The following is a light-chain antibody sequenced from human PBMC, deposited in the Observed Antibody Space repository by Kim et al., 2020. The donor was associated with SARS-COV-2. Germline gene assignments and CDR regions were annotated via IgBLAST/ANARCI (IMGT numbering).Light chain of an antibody. Sequence: APGKTARITCGGNNIGSKSVHWYQQKPGQAPVLVIYYDSDQPSGIPERFSGSNSGNTATLTISRVEAGDEADYYCQVWDSSSDHRVFGGGTKLTVL. J-gene: IGLJ3*02. CDR1: NIGSKS. CDR2: YDS. V-gene: IGLV3-21*04. CDR3: QVWDSSSDHRV.